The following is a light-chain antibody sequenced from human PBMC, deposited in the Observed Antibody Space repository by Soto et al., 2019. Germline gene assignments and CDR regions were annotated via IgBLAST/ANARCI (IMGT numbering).Light chain of an antibody. CDR1: QTISTW. J-gene: IGKJ2*01. Sequence: DIQVTQSPPTLSASVGDRVTLTCRASQTISTWMAWYQQKPGQAPKLLVYDASTLQSGVASRFSGSGSGTEFTLTIGSLQPDDFATYYCQPYNNNFGQGTKVDIK. V-gene: IGKV1-5*01. CDR2: DAS. CDR3: QPYNNN.